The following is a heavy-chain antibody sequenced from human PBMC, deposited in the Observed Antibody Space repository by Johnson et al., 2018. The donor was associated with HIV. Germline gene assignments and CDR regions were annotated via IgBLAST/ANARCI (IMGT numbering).Heavy chain of an antibody. V-gene: IGHV3-33*08. Sequence: QVQLVESGGGVVQPGRSLRLSCAASGFTFSSYGMHWVRQAPGKGLECVAVIWYDGSNKYYADSVKGRFTISRDNAKNSLYLQMNSLRAEDTAVYYCAREPALVGANGGWGAFDIWGQGTLVTVSS. CDR2: IWYDGSNK. CDR1: GFTFSSYG. D-gene: IGHD1-26*01. CDR3: AREPALVGANGGWGAFDI. J-gene: IGHJ3*02.